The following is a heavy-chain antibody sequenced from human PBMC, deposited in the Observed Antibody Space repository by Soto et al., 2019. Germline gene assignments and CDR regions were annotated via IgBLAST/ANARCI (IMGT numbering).Heavy chain of an antibody. D-gene: IGHD3-16*02. J-gene: IGHJ4*02. CDR3: AKDGYTNSSPDTLDY. CDR1: GFTFNNYA. CDR2: ISASGAST. V-gene: IGHV3-23*01. Sequence: GVSLRLSCAASGFTFNNYAINWVRQAPGKGLEWVSTISASGASTYYADSVKGRFTISRDNSKNTLYLQINSLRAEDTAVYYCAKDGYTNSSPDTLDYWGQGTLVTVSS.